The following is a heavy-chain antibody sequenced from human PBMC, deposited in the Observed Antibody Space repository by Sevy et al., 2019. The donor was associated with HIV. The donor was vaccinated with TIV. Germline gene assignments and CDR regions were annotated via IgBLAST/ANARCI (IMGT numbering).Heavy chain of an antibody. D-gene: IGHD3-22*01. CDR2: INPNSDGT. J-gene: IGHJ1*01. CDR1: AYTFTGYF. Sequence: ASVKVSCKASAYTFTGYFIHWVRQAPGQGLEWMGWINPNSDGTNYAEKFAGRVTMTSDTSISTAYMELSRLRSDDTAVYYCARGPITMIVVDPAYFQHWGQGTLVTVSS. CDR3: ARGPITMIVVDPAYFQH. V-gene: IGHV1-2*02.